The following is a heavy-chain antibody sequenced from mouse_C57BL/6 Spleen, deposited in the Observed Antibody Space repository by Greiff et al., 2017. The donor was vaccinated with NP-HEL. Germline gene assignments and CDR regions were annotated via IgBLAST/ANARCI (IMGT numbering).Heavy chain of an antibody. CDR2: INPGSGGT. CDR3: ARIYYGRGDY. J-gene: IGHJ2*01. D-gene: IGHD2-1*01. V-gene: IGHV1-54*01. Sequence: VQLQESGAELVRPGTSVKVSCKASGYAFTNYLIEWVKQRPGQGLEWIGVINPGSGGTNYNEKFKGKATLTADKSSSTAYMQLSSLTSEDSAVYFCARIYYGRGDYWGQGTTLTVSS. CDR1: GYAFTNYL.